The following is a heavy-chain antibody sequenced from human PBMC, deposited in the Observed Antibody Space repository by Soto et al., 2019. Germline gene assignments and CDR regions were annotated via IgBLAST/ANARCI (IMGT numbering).Heavy chain of an antibody. V-gene: IGHV1-2*02. J-gene: IGHJ4*02. Sequence: ASVKVSCRASGYTFTVYYMHWVRQAPGQGLEWMGWINPKSGGTMYPQKFQGRVTMTWDTSISTAYMALTRLRSDDTAVYYCARDLAKGGGSAGFDYWGQGTLVTVPQ. D-gene: IGHD1-26*01. CDR3: ARDLAKGGGSAGFDY. CDR1: GYTFTVYY. CDR2: INPKSGGT.